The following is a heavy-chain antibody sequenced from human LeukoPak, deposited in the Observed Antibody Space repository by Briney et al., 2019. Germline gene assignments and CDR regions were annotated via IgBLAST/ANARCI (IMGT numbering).Heavy chain of an antibody. D-gene: IGHD2-2*01. CDR2: IYTSGST. Sequence: PSETLSLTCTVSGGSISSGSYYWSWIRQPAGKGLEWIGRIYTSGSTNYNPSLKSRVTISVDTSKNQFSLKLSSVTAADTAVYYCASFLGYCSSTSCYTLFDYWGQGTLVTVSS. V-gene: IGHV4-61*02. CDR3: ASFLGYCSSTSCYTLFDY. CDR1: GGSISSGSYY. J-gene: IGHJ4*02.